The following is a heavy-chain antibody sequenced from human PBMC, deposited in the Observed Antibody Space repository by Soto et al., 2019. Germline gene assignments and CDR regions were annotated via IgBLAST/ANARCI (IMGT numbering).Heavy chain of an antibody. CDR3: AREEGIAAAGHYYFDY. V-gene: IGHV1-46*01. CDR1: GYTFTSYY. J-gene: IGHJ4*02. CDR2: INPSGGST. Sequence: ASVKVSCKASGYTFTSYYMHWVRQAPGQGLEWMGIINPSGGSTSYAQKFQGRVTMTRDTSTSTVYMELSSLRSEDTAVYYCAREEGIAAAGHYYFDYWGQGTLVTVS. D-gene: IGHD6-13*01.